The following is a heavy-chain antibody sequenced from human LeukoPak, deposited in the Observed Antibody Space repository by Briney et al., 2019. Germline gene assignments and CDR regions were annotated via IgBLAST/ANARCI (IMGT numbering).Heavy chain of an antibody. J-gene: IGHJ5*02. V-gene: IGHV4-30-4*01. D-gene: IGHD1-1*01. CDR2: IYYSGST. CDR1: GGSISSGAYY. CDR3: ARADRSISGTTCWFDP. Sequence: SETLSLTSTVSGGSISSGAYYWSWIRQPPGKGLEWIGYIYYSGSTYYNPSLKSRVTISVDTSKNQFSLKLSSVTAADTALYYCARADRSISGTTCWFDPWGQGTLVTVSS.